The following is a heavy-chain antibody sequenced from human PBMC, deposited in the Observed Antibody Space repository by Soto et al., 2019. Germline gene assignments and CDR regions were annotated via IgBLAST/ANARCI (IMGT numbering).Heavy chain of an antibody. D-gene: IGHD1-26*01. CDR1: GGTFSSYA. J-gene: IGHJ4*02. CDR2: IIPMFGTT. V-gene: IGHV1-69*12. Sequence: QVQLVQSGAVVKNPGSSVKVSCKASGGTFSSYAMNWVRQATGPGLEWMGGIIPMFGTTTYAQKFQGRVTITADESTSTVYMELTGLTSDDTAVYYCGRDGAGMGATFDYWGQGTLVTVSS. CDR3: GRDGAGMGATFDY.